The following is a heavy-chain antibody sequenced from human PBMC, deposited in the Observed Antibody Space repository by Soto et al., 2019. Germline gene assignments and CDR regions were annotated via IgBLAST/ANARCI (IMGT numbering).Heavy chain of an antibody. D-gene: IGHD2-21*02. CDR1: GASINSYY. V-gene: IGHV4-59*08. J-gene: IGHJ3*02. CDR2: IHYSGGS. CDR3: ARWGDTAGLSLPAFDS. Sequence: SETLSLTCTVSGASINSYYWNWIRQTPGKRLEWIGFIHYSGGSSFNASLKSRPAMSVDTSKNQYSLRLNFLAVADTAVYYCARWGDTAGLSLPAFDSCGQGIMVTVSS.